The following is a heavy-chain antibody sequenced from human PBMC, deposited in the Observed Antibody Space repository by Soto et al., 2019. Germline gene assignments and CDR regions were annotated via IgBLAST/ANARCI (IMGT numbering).Heavy chain of an antibody. D-gene: IGHD3-10*01. Sequence: QVQLQESGPGLVKPSQTLSLTCTVSGGSISSGDYYWSWIRQPPGKGLEWIGYIYYSGSTYYNPSLKSRVTISVDTSKNQFSLKLSSVTAADTAVYYCVIKPLDYYGSGYFDYWGQGTLVTVSS. CDR2: IYYSGST. CDR3: VIKPLDYYGSGYFDY. J-gene: IGHJ4*02. CDR1: GGSISSGDYY. V-gene: IGHV4-30-4*01.